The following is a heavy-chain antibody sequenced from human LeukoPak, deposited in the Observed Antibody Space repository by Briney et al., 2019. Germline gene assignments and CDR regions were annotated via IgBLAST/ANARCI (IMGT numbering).Heavy chain of an antibody. V-gene: IGHV4-39*01. J-gene: IGHJ6*02. CDR1: GHFMTSCNHY. CDR2: IYYGGST. CDR3: ARRSHCTGDSCYPV. D-gene: IGHD2-15*01. Sequence: SDTLSLTCTVSGHFMTSCNHYWVSIRQPPGKGLEWIGSIYYGGSTYYNASLKSRVTISQATSKNQFSLKVNTVTAADTAVYHCARRSHCTGDSCYPVWGQGTTVTVSS.